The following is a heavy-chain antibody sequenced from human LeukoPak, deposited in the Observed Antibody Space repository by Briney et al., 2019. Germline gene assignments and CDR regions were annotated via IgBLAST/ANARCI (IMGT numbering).Heavy chain of an antibody. D-gene: IGHD2-2*01. CDR3: ARCRYCSSTSCLLCYYGMDV. V-gene: IGHV3-30-3*01. J-gene: IGHJ6*02. CDR2: ISYDGSNK. CDR1: GFTFSGYP. Sequence: GGSLRLSCAASGFTFSGYPIHWVRQAPGKGLEWVAVISYDGSNKYYADSVKGRFTISRDNSKNTLYLQMNSLRAEDTAVYYCARCRYCSSTSCLLCYYGMDVWGQGTTVTVSS.